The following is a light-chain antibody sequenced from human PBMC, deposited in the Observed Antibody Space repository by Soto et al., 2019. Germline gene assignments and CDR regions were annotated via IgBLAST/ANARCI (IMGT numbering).Light chain of an antibody. CDR3: QVWDSSSDQYV. V-gene: IGLV3-21*04. J-gene: IGLJ1*01. CDR1: NIGSKS. CDR2: YDS. Sequence: SYELTQPPSVSVAPGKTARITCGGNNIGSKSVHWYQQKPGQAPVLVIYYDSDRPSGIPERFSGSNSGNTATLTISRVEAGDEAYYYWQVWDSSSDQYVFGTGTKVTVL.